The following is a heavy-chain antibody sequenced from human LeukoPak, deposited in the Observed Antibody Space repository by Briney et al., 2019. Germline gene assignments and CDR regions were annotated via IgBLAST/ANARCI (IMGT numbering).Heavy chain of an antibody. V-gene: IGHV1-69*05. Sequence: GASVKVSCKASGGTFSSYAISWVRQAPGQGREWMGGIIPIFGTANYAQKFQGRVTITTDESTSTAYMELSSLRSEDTAVYYCARVWFGTDIQIYYMDVWGKGTTITVSS. CDR1: GGTFSSYA. CDR3: ARVWFGTDIQIYYMDV. CDR2: IIPIFGTA. D-gene: IGHD3-10*01. J-gene: IGHJ6*03.